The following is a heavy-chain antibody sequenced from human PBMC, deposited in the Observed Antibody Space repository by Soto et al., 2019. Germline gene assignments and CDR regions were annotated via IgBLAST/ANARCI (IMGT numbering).Heavy chain of an antibody. CDR1: GYTFNTYG. V-gene: IGHV1-18*01. D-gene: IGHD3-3*01. CDR2: ISAHNGNT. Sequence: QVQLVQSGAEVKKPGASVKVSCKASGYTFNTYGISWVRQAPGQGLERRGWISAHNGNTNYAEKIQGRGTMTTDTSTSKVYLELTSLRSDDTAIYYCARGGTFYDFSLAWFDPWGQGTLVTVSS. J-gene: IGHJ5*02. CDR3: ARGGTFYDFSLAWFDP.